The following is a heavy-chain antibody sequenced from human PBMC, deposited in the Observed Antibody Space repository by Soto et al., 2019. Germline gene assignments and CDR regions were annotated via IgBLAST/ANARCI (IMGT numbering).Heavy chain of an antibody. Sequence: QVQLVQSGAEVKKPGSSVKVSCKASGGTFSSYAISWVRQAPGQGLEWMGGIIPIFGTANYAQKFQGRVTITADESTGTAYMELSSLRSEDTAVYYCARGWDSSGWEAYYYYGMDVWGQGTTVTVSS. V-gene: IGHV1-69*01. J-gene: IGHJ6*02. CDR1: GGTFSSYA. D-gene: IGHD6-19*01. CDR3: ARGWDSSGWEAYYYYGMDV. CDR2: IIPIFGTA.